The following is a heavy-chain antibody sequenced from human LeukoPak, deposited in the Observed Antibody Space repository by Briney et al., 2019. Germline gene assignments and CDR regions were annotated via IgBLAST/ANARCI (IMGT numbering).Heavy chain of an antibody. CDR1: GFTFSSDA. Sequence: GGSLRLSCAASGFTFSSDAMHWVCQAPGKGLGWVAVISYDGSNKYYADSVKGRFTISRDNSKNTLYLQMNSLRAEDTAVYYCARGRFGELLSPFDYWGQGTLVTVSS. J-gene: IGHJ4*02. CDR2: ISYDGSNK. D-gene: IGHD3-10*01. V-gene: IGHV3-30*04. CDR3: ARGRFGELLSPFDY.